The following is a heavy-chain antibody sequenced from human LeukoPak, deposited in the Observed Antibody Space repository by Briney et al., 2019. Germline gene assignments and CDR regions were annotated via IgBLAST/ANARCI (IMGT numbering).Heavy chain of an antibody. J-gene: IGHJ3*02. CDR1: GFTFSSYG. V-gene: IGHV3-20*04. Sequence: PGGTLRLSCAASGFTFSSYGMSWVRQAPGKGLEWVSGINWNGGSTGYADSVKGRFTISRDNAKNSLYLQMNSLRAEDTALYYCARVQRDDAFDIWGQGAMVTVSS. CDR2: INWNGGST. CDR3: ARVQRDDAFDI.